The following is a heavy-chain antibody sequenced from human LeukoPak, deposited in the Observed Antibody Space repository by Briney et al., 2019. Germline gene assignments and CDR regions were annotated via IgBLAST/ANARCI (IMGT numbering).Heavy chain of an antibody. D-gene: IGHD3-10*01. J-gene: IGHJ4*02. CDR3: AKPYGSASYYLSHQYYFDY. Sequence: GRSLRLSCVASGFTSSSFGMHWVRQPPGKGLEWVAAISDDANNQYYADSVKGRFTISRDYSKNTVYLQMNSLRPGDTAVYYCAKPYGSASYYLSHQYYFDYWGQGTLVTVSS. CDR2: ISDDANNQ. CDR1: GFTSSSFG. V-gene: IGHV3-30*18.